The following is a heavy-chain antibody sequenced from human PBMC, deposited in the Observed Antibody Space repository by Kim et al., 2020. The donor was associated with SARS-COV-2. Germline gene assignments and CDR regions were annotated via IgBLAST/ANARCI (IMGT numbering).Heavy chain of an antibody. Sequence: SQKFQGRVTITRDTSASTAYMELSSLRSEDTAVYYCAREHSSGWSIPFDYWGQGTLVTVSS. J-gene: IGHJ4*02. V-gene: IGHV1-3*01. D-gene: IGHD6-19*01. CDR3: AREHSSGWSIPFDY.